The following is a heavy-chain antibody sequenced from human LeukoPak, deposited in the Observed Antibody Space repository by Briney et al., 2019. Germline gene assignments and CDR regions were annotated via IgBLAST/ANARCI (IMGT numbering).Heavy chain of an antibody. V-gene: IGHV4-34*01. CDR3: ARGHYYDSSGYRALDY. J-gene: IGHJ4*02. CDR2: INHSGST. CDR1: GGSFSGYY. Sequence: SETLSLTCAVCGGSFSGYYWSWIRQPPGKGLEWIGEINHSGSTNYNPSLKSRVTISVDTSKNQFSLKLSSVTDADTAVYYCARGHYYDSSGYRALDYWGQGTLVTVSS. D-gene: IGHD3-22*01.